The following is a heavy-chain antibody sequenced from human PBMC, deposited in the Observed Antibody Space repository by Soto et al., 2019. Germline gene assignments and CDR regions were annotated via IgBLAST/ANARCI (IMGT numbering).Heavy chain of an antibody. Sequence: PSETLSLTCAVSGGSISSGAYSWSRIRQPPGKGLEWIGYIYYSGSTNYNPSLKSRVTISVDTSKNQFSLKLSSVTAADTAVYFCAILRPGSPSVIAFWGKLTNVIVS. CDR2: IYYSGST. D-gene: IGHD3-10*01. CDR3: AILRPGSPSVIAF. J-gene: IGHJ6*03. CDR1: GGSISSGAYS. V-gene: IGHV4-61*08.